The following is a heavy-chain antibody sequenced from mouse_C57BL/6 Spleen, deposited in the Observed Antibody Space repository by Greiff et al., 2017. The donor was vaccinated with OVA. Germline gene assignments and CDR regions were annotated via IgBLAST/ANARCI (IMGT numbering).Heavy chain of an antibody. Sequence: QVHVKQPGAELVKPGASVKLSCKASGYTFTSYWMHWVKQRPGRGLEWIGRIGPNSGGTKYNEKFKSKATLTVDKPSSTAYMQLSSLTSEDSAVYYCARLGGSLMNYWGQGTSVTVSS. CDR2: IGPNSGGT. V-gene: IGHV1-72*01. J-gene: IGHJ4*01. CDR1: GYTFTSYW. CDR3: ARLGGSLMNY.